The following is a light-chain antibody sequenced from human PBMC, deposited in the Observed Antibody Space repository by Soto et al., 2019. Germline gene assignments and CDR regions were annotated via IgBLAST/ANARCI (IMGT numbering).Light chain of an antibody. V-gene: IGKV3-20*01. CDR2: GAS. J-gene: IGKJ1*01. CDR3: QQYGSSPRT. Sequence: DIGLTQSPGTLSLSPWERATLSCRASQTVKSSSLAWYQQKPGQAPRLLIFGASTRAAGFPDRFSGSGSGTDFTLTISRLEPEDFAVYYCQQYGSSPRTFGQGTKVDIK. CDR1: QTVKSSS.